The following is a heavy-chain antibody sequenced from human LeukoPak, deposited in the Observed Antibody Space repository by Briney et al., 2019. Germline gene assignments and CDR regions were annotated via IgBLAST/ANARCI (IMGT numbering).Heavy chain of an antibody. J-gene: IGHJ5*02. D-gene: IGHD2-2*01. CDR2: IYHSGST. CDR1: GYSISSGYY. Sequence: SETLSLTCTVSGYSISSGYYWGWIRQPPGKGLEWIGSIYHSGSTYYNPSLKSRVTISVDTSKNQFSQKLSSVTAADTAVYYCAREGDIVVVPAAGSGWFDPWGQGTLVTVSS. V-gene: IGHV4-38-2*02. CDR3: AREGDIVVVPAAGSGWFDP.